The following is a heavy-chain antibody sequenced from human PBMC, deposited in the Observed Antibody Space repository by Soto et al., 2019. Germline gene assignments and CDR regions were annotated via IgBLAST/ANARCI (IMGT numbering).Heavy chain of an antibody. CDR1: GGTFSSYA. CDR2: IIPILGIA. D-gene: IGHD1-7*01. CDR3: ARGLELGQDAFDI. V-gene: IGHV1-69*04. Sequence: ASVKVSCKASGGTFSSYAISWVRQAPGQGLEWMGRIIPILGIANYAQKFQGRVTITADKSTSTAYMELSSLRSEDTAVYYCARGLELGQDAFDIWGQGTMVTVSS. J-gene: IGHJ3*02.